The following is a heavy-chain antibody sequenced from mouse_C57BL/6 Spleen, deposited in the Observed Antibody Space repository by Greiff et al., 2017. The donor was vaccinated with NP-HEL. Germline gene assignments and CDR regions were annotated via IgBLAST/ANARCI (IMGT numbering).Heavy chain of an antibody. CDR3: ARGGIYYGPSGDY. D-gene: IGHD2-1*01. J-gene: IGHJ2*01. V-gene: IGHV1-82*01. Sequence: QVQLQQSGPELVKPGASVKISCKASGYAFSSSWRNWVKQRPGKGLVWIGRIYPGDGDTNYNGKFKGKATLTADKSSRTAYMQLSSLTSEDSAVYSCARGGIYYGPSGDYWGQGTTLTVSS. CDR2: IYPGDGDT. CDR1: GYAFSSSW.